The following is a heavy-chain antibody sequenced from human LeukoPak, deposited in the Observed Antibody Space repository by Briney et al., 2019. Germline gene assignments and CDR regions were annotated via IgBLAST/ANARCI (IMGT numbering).Heavy chain of an antibody. V-gene: IGHV4-38-2*01. Sequence: SETLSLTCAVSGYSISSGYYWGWIRQPTGKGLEWIGSIYHSGSTYYNPSLKSRVTISVDTSKNRFSLKLSSVTAADTAVYYCARYVRSGRYWGQGTLVTVSS. CDR1: GYSISSGYY. J-gene: IGHJ4*02. CDR2: IYHSGST. D-gene: IGHD3-3*01. CDR3: ARYVRSGRY.